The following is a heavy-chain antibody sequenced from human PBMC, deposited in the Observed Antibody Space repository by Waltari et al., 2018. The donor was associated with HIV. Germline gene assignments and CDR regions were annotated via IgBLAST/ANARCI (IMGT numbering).Heavy chain of an antibody. Sequence: QVQLVESGGGVVQPGGSLRLSCAASGFTFSSYGMHWVRQATGQGLEWVAFIRYDGSNKYYADSVKGRFTISRDNSKNTLYLQMNSLRAEDTAVYYCAKDHGDTYSSSWYYFDYWGQGTLVTVSS. CDR1: GFTFSSYG. CDR3: AKDHGDTYSSSWYYFDY. V-gene: IGHV3-30*02. J-gene: IGHJ4*02. CDR2: IRYDGSNK. D-gene: IGHD6-13*01.